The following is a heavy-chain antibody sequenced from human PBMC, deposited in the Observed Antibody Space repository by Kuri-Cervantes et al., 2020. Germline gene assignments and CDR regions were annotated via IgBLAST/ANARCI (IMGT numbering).Heavy chain of an antibody. CDR3: ARPNNWNDPLDY. J-gene: IGHJ4*02. V-gene: IGHV4-39*01. D-gene: IGHD1-1*01. CDR2: IYYSGST. Sequence: SETLSLTCTVSGGSISSSSYYWGWIRQPPGEGLEWVGSIYYSGSTYYNPSLKSRVTISVDASKNQFSLKLSSVTAADTAVYYCARPNNWNDPLDYWGQGTLVTVSS. CDR1: GGSISSSSYY.